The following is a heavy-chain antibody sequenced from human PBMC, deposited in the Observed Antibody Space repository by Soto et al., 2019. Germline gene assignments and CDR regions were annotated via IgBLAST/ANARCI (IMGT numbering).Heavy chain of an antibody. Sequence: QVQLVQSGAEVKKPGASVKVSCKTSGYNFTRYGFSWVRQAPGQGLEWMGWISGSNDDTNYAQKFRDRVTMTKDTPTSIAYMELRSLRSDDTAVYYCARDSSSGYFDSSDYPTGFDFWGQGTLVTVSS. CDR1: GYNFTRYG. D-gene: IGHD3-22*01. CDR3: ARDSSSGYFDSSDYPTGFDF. J-gene: IGHJ4*02. CDR2: ISGSNDDT. V-gene: IGHV1-18*01.